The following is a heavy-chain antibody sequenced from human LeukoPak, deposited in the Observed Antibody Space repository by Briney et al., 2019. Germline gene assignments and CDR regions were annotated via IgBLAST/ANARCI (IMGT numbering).Heavy chain of an antibody. CDR2: INHSGST. CDR3: AKSSDYYDSSRFDY. Sequence: SETLSLTCAVYGGSFSGYYWSWIRQPPGKGLEWIGEINHSGSTNYNPSLKSRVTISVDTSKNQFSLKLSSVTAADTAVYYCAKSSDYYDSSRFDYWAREPWSPSPQ. J-gene: IGHJ4*02. V-gene: IGHV4-34*01. CDR1: GGSFSGYY. D-gene: IGHD3-22*01.